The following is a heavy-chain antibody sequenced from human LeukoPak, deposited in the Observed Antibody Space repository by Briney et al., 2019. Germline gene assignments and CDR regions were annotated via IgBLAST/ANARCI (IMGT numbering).Heavy chain of an antibody. CDR3: AKVVFGSYRENAFDI. V-gene: IGHV3-30*18. CDR1: GFTFSSYG. J-gene: IGHJ3*02. D-gene: IGHD1-26*01. CDR2: ISYDGSNK. Sequence: GGSLRLSCAASGFTFSSYGMHWVRQAPGKGLEWVAVISYDGSNKYYADPVKGRFTISRDNSKNTLYLQMNSLRAEDTAVYYCAKVVFGSYRENAFDIWGQGTMVTVSS.